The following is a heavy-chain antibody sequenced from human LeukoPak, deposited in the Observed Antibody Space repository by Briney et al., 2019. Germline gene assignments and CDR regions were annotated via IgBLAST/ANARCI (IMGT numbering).Heavy chain of an antibody. J-gene: IGHJ6*04. CDR1: GFTFSSYA. CDR2: ISGSGGST. V-gene: IGHV3-23*01. D-gene: IGHD3-10*01. CDR3: ATLGYGSGSYYNYYYGMDV. Sequence: AGGSLRLSCAASGFTFSSYAMSWVRQAPGKGLEWVSAISGSGGSTYYADSVKGRFTISRDNSENTLYLQMNSLRAEDTAVYYCATLGYGSGSYYNYYYGMDVWGKGTTVTVSS.